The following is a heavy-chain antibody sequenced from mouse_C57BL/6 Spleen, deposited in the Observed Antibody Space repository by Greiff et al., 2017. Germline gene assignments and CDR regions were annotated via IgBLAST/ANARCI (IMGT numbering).Heavy chain of an antibody. CDR1: GYTFTSYG. J-gene: IGHJ1*03. CDR2: IYPRSGNT. D-gene: IGHD4-1*01. V-gene: IGHV1-81*01. CDR3: APLGRYFDV. Sequence: QVQLKESGAELARPGASVKLSCKASGYTFTSYGISWVKQRTGQGLEWIGEIYPRSGNTYYNEKFKGKATLTADKSSSTAYMELRSLTSEDSAVYFCAPLGRYFDVWGTGTTVTVSS.